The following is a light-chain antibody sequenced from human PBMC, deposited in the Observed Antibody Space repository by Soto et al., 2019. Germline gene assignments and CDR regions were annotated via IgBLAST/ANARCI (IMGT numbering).Light chain of an antibody. J-gene: IGKJ4*01. Sequence: EIVITQSPSTLSLSPPERATLSCRASQSVSSNLAWYQQKPGQAPRLLIYGASTRATGIPARFSGSGSGTEFTLTISSLQSEDFAVYYCQQYNNWPLPFGGGTKVDIK. CDR3: QQYNNWPLP. CDR1: QSVSSN. CDR2: GAS. V-gene: IGKV3-15*01.